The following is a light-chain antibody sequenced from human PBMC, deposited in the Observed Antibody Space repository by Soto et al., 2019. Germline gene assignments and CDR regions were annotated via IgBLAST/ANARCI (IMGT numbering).Light chain of an antibody. V-gene: IGLV1-40*01. Sequence: QSVLTQPPSVSGAPGQRVTISCTGSSSNIGAGYDVHWYQQLPGTAPKLLIYRNSNRPSGVPDRFSGSNSGTSASLAITGLQAEDEADYCCQSYDSSLSVVFGGGTQLTVL. CDR1: SSNIGAGYD. J-gene: IGLJ2*01. CDR3: QSYDSSLSVV. CDR2: RNS.